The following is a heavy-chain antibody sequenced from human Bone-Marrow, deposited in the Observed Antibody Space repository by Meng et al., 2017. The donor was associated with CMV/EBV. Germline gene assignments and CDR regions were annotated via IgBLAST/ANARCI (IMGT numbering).Heavy chain of an antibody. V-gene: IGHV3-7*01. CDR2: IKQDGSEK. CDR3: ASGSARKYSSSSPLGY. Sequence: GESLKISCAASGFTFSSYWMSWVRQAPGKGLEWVANIKQDGSEKYYVDSVKGRFTISRDNAKNSLYLQMNSLRAEDTAVYYCASGSARKYSSSSPLGYCGQGTLVTVSS. D-gene: IGHD6-6*01. CDR1: GFTFSSYW. J-gene: IGHJ4*02.